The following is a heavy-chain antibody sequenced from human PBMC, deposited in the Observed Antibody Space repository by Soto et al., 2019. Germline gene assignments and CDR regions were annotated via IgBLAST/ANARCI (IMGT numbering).Heavy chain of an antibody. CDR2: MDPKSGNA. D-gene: IGHD6-13*01. J-gene: IGHJ4*02. CDR3: ARGAAPGQLGHIDH. V-gene: IGHV1-8*02. Sequence: ASVKVSCKASGYSFTRYDISWVRQATGQGLEWMGWMDPKSGNADFAQKFQGRVSMTRDASISTAYLELRSLRSDDTAVYYCARGAAPGQLGHIDHWGQGTRVTVSS. CDR1: GYSFTRYD.